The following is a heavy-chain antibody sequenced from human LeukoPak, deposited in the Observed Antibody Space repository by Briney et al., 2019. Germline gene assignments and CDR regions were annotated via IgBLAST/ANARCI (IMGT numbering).Heavy chain of an antibody. CDR2: IKSKTDGGTT. J-gene: IGHJ4*02. CDR3: STTYYYDSSEGY. Sequence: PGGSLRLSCAASGFTFSSYAMSWVRQAPGKGLEWVGRIKSKTDGGTTDYAAPVKGRFTISRDDSKNTLYLQMNILKTEDTAVYYCSTTYYYDSSEGYWGQGTLVTVSS. CDR1: GFTFSSYA. V-gene: IGHV3-15*01. D-gene: IGHD3-22*01.